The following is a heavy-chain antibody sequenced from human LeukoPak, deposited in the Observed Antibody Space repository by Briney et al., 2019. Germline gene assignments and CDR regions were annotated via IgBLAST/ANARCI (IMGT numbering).Heavy chain of an antibody. V-gene: IGHV4-38-2*01. CDR3: ARGGYYYYYMDV. Sequence: PSETLSLTCALSGYSISSGDYWGWIRQPPGKGLEWIGSIYHSGSTYYNPSLKSRVTISVDRSKNQFPLKLSSVTAADTAVYYCARGGYYYYYMDVWGKGTTVTVSS. CDR1: GYSISSGDY. D-gene: IGHD3-16*01. CDR2: IYHSGST. J-gene: IGHJ6*03.